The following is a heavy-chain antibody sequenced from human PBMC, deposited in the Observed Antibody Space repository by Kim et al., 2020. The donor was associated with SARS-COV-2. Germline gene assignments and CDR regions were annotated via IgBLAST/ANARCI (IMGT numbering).Heavy chain of an antibody. CDR3: ARSSGYYWVSDY. Sequence: SETLSLTCTVSGDSFSSGDYYWSWIHQHPGKGLEWIGYIYNSGTTYYNPSLKSRLTISVDTSENQSSLKLSSVTAADTAVYYCARSSGYYWVSDYWGQGTLVTVSS. CDR1: GDSFSSGDYY. D-gene: IGHD3-22*01. CDR2: IYNSGTT. J-gene: IGHJ4*02. V-gene: IGHV4-31*03.